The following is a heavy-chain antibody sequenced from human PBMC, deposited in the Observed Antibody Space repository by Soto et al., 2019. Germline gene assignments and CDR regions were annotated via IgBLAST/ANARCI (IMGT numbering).Heavy chain of an antibody. CDR3: AREDSIIILAVSDF. CDR1: GFAFNNYG. CDR2: ISKSDYT. Sequence: PGGSLRLSCTVSGFAFNNYGINWVRQAPGKGLEWVSSISKSDYTYYSDSVKGRFAISSDNAKSSVSLQMNTLRVEDTAVYYCAREDSIIILAVSDFWGQGAPVTVSS. J-gene: IGHJ4*02. D-gene: IGHD3-22*01. V-gene: IGHV3-21*01.